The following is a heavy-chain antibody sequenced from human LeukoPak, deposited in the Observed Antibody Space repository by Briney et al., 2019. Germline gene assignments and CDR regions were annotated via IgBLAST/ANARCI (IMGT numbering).Heavy chain of an antibody. CDR3: ARGWYHSNYYYYYYYMDV. V-gene: IGHV4-59*01. J-gene: IGHJ6*03. CDR1: GGSISSYY. D-gene: IGHD4-11*01. Sequence: SETLSLTCTVSGGSISSYYWSWIRQPPGKGLEWIGYIYYSGSTNYNPSLKSRVTISVDTSKNQFSLKLSSVTAADTAVYYYARGWYHSNYYYYYYYMDVWGKGTTVTVSS. CDR2: IYYSGST.